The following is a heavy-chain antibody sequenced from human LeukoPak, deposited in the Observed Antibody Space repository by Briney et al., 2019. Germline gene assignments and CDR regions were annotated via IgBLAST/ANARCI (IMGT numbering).Heavy chain of an antibody. V-gene: IGHV4-59*01. CDR2: IYYSGST. J-gene: IGHJ3*02. CDR3: ARGGPSYYYDSSGYSEAFDI. CDR1: GGSISSYY. D-gene: IGHD3-22*01. Sequence: SETLSLTCTVSGGSISSYYWSWIRQPPGKGLEWIGYIYYSGSTSYNPSLKSRVTISVDTSKNQFSLKLSSVTAADTAVYYCARGGPSYYYDSSGYSEAFDIWGQGTMVTVSS.